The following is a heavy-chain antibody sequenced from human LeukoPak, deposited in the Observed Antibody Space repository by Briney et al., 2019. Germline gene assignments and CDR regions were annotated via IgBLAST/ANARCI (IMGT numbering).Heavy chain of an antibody. CDR2: ISYDGSNK. CDR3: ARDLSMYYYYGMDV. CDR1: GFTFSSYG. J-gene: IGHJ6*02. Sequence: GGSLRLSCAASGFTFSSYGMHWVRQAPGKGLEWVAVISYDGSNKYYADSVKGRFTTSRDNSKNTLSLQMDSLRAEDTAVYYCARDLSMYYYYGMDVWGQGTTVTVSS. V-gene: IGHV3-30*03.